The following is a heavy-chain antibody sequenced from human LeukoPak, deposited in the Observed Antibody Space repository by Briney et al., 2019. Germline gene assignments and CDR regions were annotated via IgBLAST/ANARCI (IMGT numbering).Heavy chain of an antibody. CDR2: ISGSGGST. D-gene: IGHD2-2*01. CDR1: GGSISSYY. V-gene: IGHV3-23*01. Sequence: ETLSLTCTVSGGSISSYYWSWVRQAPGKGLEWVSAISGSGGSTYYADSVKGRFTVSRDNSKNTLYLQMNSLRAEDTAVYYCAKDLQYCSSTSCYGAFDIWGQGTMVTVSS. CDR3: AKDLQYCSSTSCYGAFDI. J-gene: IGHJ3*02.